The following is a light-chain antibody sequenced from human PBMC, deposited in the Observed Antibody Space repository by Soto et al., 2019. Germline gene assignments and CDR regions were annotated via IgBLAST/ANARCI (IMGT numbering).Light chain of an antibody. CDR1: QTVSTY. V-gene: IGKV3-11*01. Sequence: IVLTQSPATLSLSPGERATLSCRARQTVSTYLSWYQHKPGQAPRLLIYGASKRATGIPARFSGSGSGTDFTLTISSLEPEDSAVYYCHQRYNWLTFGGGTKVEI. J-gene: IGKJ4*01. CDR2: GAS. CDR3: HQRYNWLT.